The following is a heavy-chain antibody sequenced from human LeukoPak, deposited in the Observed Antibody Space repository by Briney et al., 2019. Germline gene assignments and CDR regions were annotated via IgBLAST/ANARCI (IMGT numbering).Heavy chain of an antibody. Sequence: GGSLRLSCAGSGFSISNYGMNWVRQAPGKGLEWLSYIRSDSSTKYYADSMEGRFTISRDNAQNSLYLQMNSLRDEDSGVYYCARVSWIQLMLDAFDIWGQGTMVTVSS. CDR3: ARVSWIQLMLDAFDI. D-gene: IGHD5-18*01. V-gene: IGHV3-48*02. J-gene: IGHJ3*02. CDR1: GFSISNYG. CDR2: IRSDSSTK.